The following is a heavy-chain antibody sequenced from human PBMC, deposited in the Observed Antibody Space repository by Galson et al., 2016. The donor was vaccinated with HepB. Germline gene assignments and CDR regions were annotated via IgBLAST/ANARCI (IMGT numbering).Heavy chain of an antibody. CDR3: ARDRGIAAYYYYGMDV. CDR2: IWYDGSNK. D-gene: IGHD6-25*01. Sequence: SLRLSCAASGFTFSSYGMHWVRQAPGKGLEWVAVIWYDGSNKYYADSVKGRLTISRDNSKNTLYLQMNSLRAEDTAVYYCARDRGIAAYYYYGMDVWGKGTTVTVSS. CDR1: GFTFSSYG. J-gene: IGHJ6*04. V-gene: IGHV3-33*01.